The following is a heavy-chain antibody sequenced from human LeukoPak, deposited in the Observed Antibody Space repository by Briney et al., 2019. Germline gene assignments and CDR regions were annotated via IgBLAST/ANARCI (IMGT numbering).Heavy chain of an antibody. CDR3: ASGRYYYHSSQPFDY. V-gene: IGHV1-2*02. Sequence: ASVKLSCKGSGYTFAAHYMDWVRQAPGQGLEWMGWINPNSGGTNYAQKFQGRVTMTRDTSISTAYMELSRLRSDDTAVYYCASGRYYYHSSQPFDYWGQGTLVTVSS. D-gene: IGHD3-22*01. CDR2: INPNSGGT. J-gene: IGHJ4*02. CDR1: GYTFAAHY.